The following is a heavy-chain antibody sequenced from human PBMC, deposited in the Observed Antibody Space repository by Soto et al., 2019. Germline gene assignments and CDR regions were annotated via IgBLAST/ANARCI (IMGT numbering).Heavy chain of an antibody. CDR2: IWYDGSNK. Sequence: PGGSLRLSCAASGFTFSSYGMHWVRQAPGKGLEWVAVIWYDGSNKYYADSVKGRFTISRDNSKNTLYLQMNSLRAEDTAVYYCARAGYGGNLNYYYYGMDVWGQGTTVTV. V-gene: IGHV3-33*01. J-gene: IGHJ6*02. CDR1: GFTFSSYG. D-gene: IGHD4-17*01. CDR3: ARAGYGGNLNYYYYGMDV.